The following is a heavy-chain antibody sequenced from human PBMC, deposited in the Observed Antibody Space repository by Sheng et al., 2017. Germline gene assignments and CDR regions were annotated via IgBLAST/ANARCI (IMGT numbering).Heavy chain of an antibody. CDR3: AKDHRVRELSAFDV. CDR1: IHLYQLW. CDR2: MSGSGGTT. V-gene: IGHV3-23*04. D-gene: IGHD3-16*02. J-gene: IGHJ3*01. Sequence: EVQLVVSGGGPGTPGGDPETLLCSLWIHLYQLWPELGPPGSWEGLEGLEWVAYMSGSGGTTFYADSVKGRFTISRDISKNTLYLQMDSLRAEDTAVYYCAKDHRVRELSAFDVWAKGQWSPSLQ.